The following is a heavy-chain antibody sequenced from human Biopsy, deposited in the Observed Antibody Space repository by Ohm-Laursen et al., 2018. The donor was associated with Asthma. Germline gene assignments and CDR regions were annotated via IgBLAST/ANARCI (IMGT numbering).Heavy chain of an antibody. CDR1: GGSINNFY. CDR2: VYYSGST. J-gene: IGHJ4*02. Sequence: SDTLTLTCTVSGGSINNFYWSWIRQPPGKGLESIGHVYYSGSTNYNPSLKSRVTISIDASKNQFSLKLTSVTAADTAVYYCARGVDRVTGLLDHFDSGGQGTLVTVSS. CDR3: ARGVDRVTGLLDHFDS. D-gene: IGHD2-21*02. V-gene: IGHV4-59*07.